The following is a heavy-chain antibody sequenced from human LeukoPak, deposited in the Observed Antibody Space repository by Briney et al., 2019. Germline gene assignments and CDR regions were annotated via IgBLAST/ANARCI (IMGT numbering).Heavy chain of an antibody. CDR1: GGTFSSYA. D-gene: IGHD6-13*01. CDR3: ARARGYSSTLAWFDP. V-gene: IGHV1-69*13. CDR2: IITIFGTA. J-gene: IGHJ5*02. Sequence: ASVKASCKASGGTFSSYAISWVRQAPGQGLEGMGGIITIFGTAKYAQKFQGRVTITADESTSTAYMELSSLRSEDTAVYYCARARGYSSTLAWFDPWGQGTLVTVSS.